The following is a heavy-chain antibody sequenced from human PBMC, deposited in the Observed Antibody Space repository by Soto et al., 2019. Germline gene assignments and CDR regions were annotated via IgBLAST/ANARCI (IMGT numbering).Heavy chain of an antibody. J-gene: IGHJ6*02. V-gene: IGHV4-39*01. Sequence: PSETLSLTCSVSGGSISSSSYYWGWIRQPPGKGLEWIGSIYYSGSTYYNPSLKSRVTISVDTSKNQFSLKLSSVTAADTAVYYCARTMVRGASYYYYGMDVWGQGTTVTVSS. CDR3: ARTMVRGASYYYYGMDV. D-gene: IGHD3-10*01. CDR2: IYYSGST. CDR1: GGSISSSSYY.